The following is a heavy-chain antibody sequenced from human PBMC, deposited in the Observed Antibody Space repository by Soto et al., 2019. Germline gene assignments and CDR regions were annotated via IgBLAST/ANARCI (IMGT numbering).Heavy chain of an antibody. D-gene: IGHD2-15*01. CDR2: IQNVGPT. Sequence: EVQLVESGGGLVQPGGSLRLSCAASGFTVSSKYMSWVRQAPGKGLEWVSLIQNVGPTYYADSVKGRFTISRDTSENTVHLQMDSVRAEVTAVYYCARDDVLCDGGRCYGVPLDVLGKGTTVTVSS. V-gene: IGHV3-66*01. J-gene: IGHJ6*04. CDR1: GFTVSSKY. CDR3: ARDDVLCDGGRCYGVPLDV.